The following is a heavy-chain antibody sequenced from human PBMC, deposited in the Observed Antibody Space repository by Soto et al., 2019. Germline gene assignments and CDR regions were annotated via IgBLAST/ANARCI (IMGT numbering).Heavy chain of an antibody. Sequence: QVQLVESGGGLVKPGGSLRLSCAASGFTFSDYYMSWVRQAPGVGLEWVSQISTSGTTIYYADSVKGRFTISRDNAKNSLYLQMHSLRAEDTAVYYCARDPPSGSGSSFDYWGQGTLVTVSS. V-gene: IGHV3-11*01. CDR1: GFTFSDYY. CDR2: ISTSGTTI. CDR3: ARDPPSGSGSSFDY. J-gene: IGHJ4*02. D-gene: IGHD3-10*01.